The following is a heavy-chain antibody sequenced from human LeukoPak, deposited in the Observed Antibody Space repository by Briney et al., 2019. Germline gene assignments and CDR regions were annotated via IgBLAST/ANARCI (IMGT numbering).Heavy chain of an antibody. CDR3: ARDWPDIVVVPAARPFWVY. J-gene: IGHJ4*02. V-gene: IGHV1-18*01. CDR2: ISAYNGNT. CDR1: GYTFTSYG. Sequence: ASVKVSCKASGYTFTSYGISWVRQATGQGLEWMGWISAYNGNTNYAQKLQGRVTMTTDTSTSTAYMELRSLRSDDTAVCYCARDWPDIVVVPAARPFWVYWGQGTLVTVSS. D-gene: IGHD2-2*02.